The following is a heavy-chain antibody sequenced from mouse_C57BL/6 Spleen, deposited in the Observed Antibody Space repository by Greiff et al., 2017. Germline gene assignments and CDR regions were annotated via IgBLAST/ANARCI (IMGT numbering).Heavy chain of an antibody. J-gene: IGHJ3*01. CDR3: ARYYYSNEAWFAY. V-gene: IGHV1-47*01. D-gene: IGHD2-5*01. CDR2: FHPYNDDT. Sequence: QVQLQQSGAELVKPGASVKMSCKASGYTFTTYPIEWMKQNHGKSLEWIGNFHPYNDDTKYNEKFKGKATLTVDKSSSTAYMQLSSLTSEDSAVYYCARYYYSNEAWFAYWGQGTLVTVSA. CDR1: GYTFTTYP.